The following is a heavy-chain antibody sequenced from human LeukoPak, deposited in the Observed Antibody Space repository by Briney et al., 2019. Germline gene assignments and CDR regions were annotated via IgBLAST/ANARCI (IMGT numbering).Heavy chain of an antibody. V-gene: IGHV3-23*01. CDR2: ISGSGGST. CDR3: AKTYYYDSSGYYGLDY. J-gene: IGHJ4*02. CDR1: GFTFSSYG. D-gene: IGHD3-22*01. Sequence: GGSLRLSCAASGFTFSSYGMSWVRQAPGKGLEWVSAISGSGGSTYYADSVKGRFTISRDNSKNTLYLQMNSLRAEDTAVYYCAKTYYYDSSGYYGLDYWGQGTLVTVSS.